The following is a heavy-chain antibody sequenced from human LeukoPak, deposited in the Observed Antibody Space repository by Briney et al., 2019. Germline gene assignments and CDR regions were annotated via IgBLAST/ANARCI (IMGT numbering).Heavy chain of an antibody. CDR1: GFTVSSNY. CDR2: IYSGGST. D-gene: IGHD3-3*02. V-gene: IGHV3-53*01. CDR3: ARISSPGDNWFDP. J-gene: IGHJ5*02. Sequence: PGGSLRLSCAASGFTVSSNYMSWVRQAPGKGLEWVSVIYSGGSTYYADSVKGRFTIPRDNSKNTLYLQMNSLRAEDTAVYYCARISSPGDNWFDPWGQGTLVTVSS.